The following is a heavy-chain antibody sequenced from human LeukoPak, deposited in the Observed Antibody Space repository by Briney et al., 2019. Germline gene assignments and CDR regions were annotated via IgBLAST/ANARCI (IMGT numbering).Heavy chain of an antibody. CDR3: AREVQQLINWFDP. Sequence: SETLSLTCTVSGGSISSYYWSWIRQSPGKGLEWIGYIYYSGSTNYNPSLKSRVTISVDTSKNQFSLKLSSVTAADTAVYYCAREVQQLINWFDPWGQGTLVTVSS. V-gene: IGHV4-59*12. D-gene: IGHD6-13*01. CDR2: IYYSGST. J-gene: IGHJ5*02. CDR1: GGSISSYY.